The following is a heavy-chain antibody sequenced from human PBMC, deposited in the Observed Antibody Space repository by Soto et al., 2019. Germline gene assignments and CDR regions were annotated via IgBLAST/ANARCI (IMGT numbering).Heavy chain of an antibody. CDR1: GGSVSSYY. CDR3: ARRYDSSFDY. CDR2: YSGST. D-gene: IGHD3-16*01. J-gene: IGHJ4*02. V-gene: IGHV4-59*08. Sequence: PSETLSLTCTVSGGSVSSYYWSWIRQPPGKGLEWVGYYSGSTNYNPSLKSRVTISVDTSKNQFSLKLNSVTAADTAVYYCARRYDSSFDYWGQGTQVTVSS.